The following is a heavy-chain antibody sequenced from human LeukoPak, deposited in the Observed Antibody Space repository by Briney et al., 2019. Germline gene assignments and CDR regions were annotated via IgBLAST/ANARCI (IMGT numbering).Heavy chain of an antibody. CDR3: ATDLIGWELTCG. V-gene: IGHV1-24*01. CDR1: GYTLTELS. Sequence: ASVKVSCKVSGYTLTELSMHWVRQAPGKGLEWMGGFDPEDGETICAQKFQGRVTMTEDTSTDTAYMELSSLRSEDTAVYYCATDLIGWELTCGWGQGTLVTVSS. D-gene: IGHD1-26*01. CDR2: FDPEDGET. J-gene: IGHJ4*02.